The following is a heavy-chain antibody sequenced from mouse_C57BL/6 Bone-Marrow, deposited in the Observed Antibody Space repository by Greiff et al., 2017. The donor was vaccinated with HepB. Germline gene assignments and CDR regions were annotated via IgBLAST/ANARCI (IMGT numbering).Heavy chain of an antibody. J-gene: IGHJ4*01. CDR2: INSDGGST. Sequence: EVKLMESGGGLVQPGESLKLSCESNAYEFPSHDLSWVRKTPEKRLELVAAINSDGGSTSYPDTMERRFIISRDNTKKTLYLQMSSLRSEDTAWYYCARQNKSSYAMDYWGQGTSVTVSS. D-gene: IGHD1-1*01. CDR1: AYEFPSHD. CDR3: ARQNKSSYAMDY. V-gene: IGHV5-2*01.